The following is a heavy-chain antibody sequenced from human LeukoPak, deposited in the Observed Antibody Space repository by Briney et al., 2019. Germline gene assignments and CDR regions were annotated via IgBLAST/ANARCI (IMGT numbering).Heavy chain of an antibody. J-gene: IGHJ3*02. D-gene: IGHD2-2*01. CDR1: GFSFSDYS. CDR2: IYSGGST. V-gene: IGHV3-66*01. CDR3: ARGVGVNEAFDI. Sequence: GGSLRLSCAASGFSFSDYSMNWVRQAPGKGLEWVSVIYSGGSTYYADSVKGRFTISRDNSKNTLYLQMNSLRAEDTAVYYCARGVGVNEAFDIWGQGTLVTVSS.